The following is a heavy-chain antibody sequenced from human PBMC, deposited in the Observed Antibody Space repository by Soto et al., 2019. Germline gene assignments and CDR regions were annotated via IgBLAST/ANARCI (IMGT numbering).Heavy chain of an antibody. Sequence: GGSLRLSCAASGFTFSTYAMNWVRQAPGRGLEWVSGISNSGGSTYYADCVKGRFSISRDNSKNTLSLQMNSLRAEDTAVYYCAKDVWSRDTAFIDYWGQGTLVTVSS. J-gene: IGHJ4*02. V-gene: IGHV3-23*01. CDR1: GFTFSTYA. CDR2: ISNSGGST. CDR3: AKDVWSRDTAFIDY. D-gene: IGHD5-18*01.